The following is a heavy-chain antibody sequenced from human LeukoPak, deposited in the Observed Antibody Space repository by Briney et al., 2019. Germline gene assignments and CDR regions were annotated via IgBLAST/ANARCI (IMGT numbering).Heavy chain of an antibody. CDR2: INWNGDST. J-gene: IGHJ6*03. Sequence: GGSLRLSCAASGFTFDDYGMSWVRQGPGKGLEWVSGINWNGDSTGYADSVKGRFTISRDNAKNSLYLQMNSLRAEDTALFYCAREIVTTDNYYYMDVWGKGTTVTVSS. CDR3: AREIVTTDNYYYMDV. CDR1: GFTFDDYG. V-gene: IGHV3-20*04. D-gene: IGHD3-22*01.